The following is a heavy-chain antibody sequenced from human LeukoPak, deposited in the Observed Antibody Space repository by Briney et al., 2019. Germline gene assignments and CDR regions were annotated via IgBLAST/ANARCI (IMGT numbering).Heavy chain of an antibody. CDR2: ISAYNGNT. D-gene: IGHD3-10*01. V-gene: IGHV1-18*01. CDR3: ARDLFGRGSGSYYGY. CDR1: GYTFTSHG. Sequence: ASVKVSCKASGYTFTSHGISWVRQAPGQGLEWMGWISAYNGNTNYAQKLQGRVTMTTDTSTSTAYMELRSLRSDDTAVYYCARDLFGRGSGSYYGYWGQGTLVTVSS. J-gene: IGHJ4*02.